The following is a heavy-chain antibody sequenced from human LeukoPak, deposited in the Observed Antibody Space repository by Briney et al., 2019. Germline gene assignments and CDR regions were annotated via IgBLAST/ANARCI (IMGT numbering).Heavy chain of an antibody. Sequence: EASVKVSCEASAYTSNDYYFNWVRQAPGQGLEWMGWISSYNGDTNYAEKFQGRVTMTTDTSTTVAYMELRSLRSDDTAIYYCTRVSQPLMGVFVFDIWGPGTLVTVSS. CDR2: ISSYNGDT. V-gene: IGHV1-18*01. J-gene: IGHJ3*02. D-gene: IGHD6-13*01. CDR3: TRVSQPLMGVFVFDI. CDR1: AYTSNDYY.